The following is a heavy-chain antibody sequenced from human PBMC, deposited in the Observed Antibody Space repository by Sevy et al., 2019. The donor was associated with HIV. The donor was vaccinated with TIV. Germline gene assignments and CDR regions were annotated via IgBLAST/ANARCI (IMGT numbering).Heavy chain of an antibody. Sequence: SETLSLTCAVYGGSFSGYYWSWIRQPPGKGLEWIGEINHSGSTNYNPSLKSRVTISVDTSKNQFSLKLSSVTAADTAVYYWARGSLDYDILTGPDRFDYWGQGTLVTVSS. V-gene: IGHV4-34*01. J-gene: IGHJ4*02. CDR2: INHSGST. CDR1: GGSFSGYY. CDR3: ARGSLDYDILTGPDRFDY. D-gene: IGHD3-9*01.